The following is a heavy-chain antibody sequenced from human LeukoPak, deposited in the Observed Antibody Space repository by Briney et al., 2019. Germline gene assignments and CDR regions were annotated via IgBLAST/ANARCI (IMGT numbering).Heavy chain of an antibody. CDR1: GYTFTDYY. V-gene: IGHV1-2*02. CDR2: INPNSGGT. D-gene: IGHD1-14*01. CDR3: ARDNQVFYRGAFDI. Sequence: EASVKVSCKASGYTFTDYYMHWVRQAPGQGLEWMGWINPNSGGTNYAQKFQGRVTMTRDTSISTAYMELSRLRSDDTAVYYCARDNQVFYRGAFDIWGQGTMVTVSS. J-gene: IGHJ3*02.